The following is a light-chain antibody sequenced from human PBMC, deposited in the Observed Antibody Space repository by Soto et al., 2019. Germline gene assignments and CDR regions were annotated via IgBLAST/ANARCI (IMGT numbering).Light chain of an antibody. Sequence: QSVLTQPASVSGSPGQSITISCTGTSSDVGRYNHVSWYQHHPGKAPKLIISEVSNRPSGVSNRFSGSKSGYTASLTISGLQAEDEADYYCNSHTSGDFRVFGTGTKV. V-gene: IGLV2-14*01. CDR1: SSDVGRYNH. J-gene: IGLJ1*01. CDR2: EVS. CDR3: NSHTSGDFRV.